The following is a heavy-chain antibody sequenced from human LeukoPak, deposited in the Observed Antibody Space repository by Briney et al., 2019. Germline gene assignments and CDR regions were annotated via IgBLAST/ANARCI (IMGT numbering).Heavy chain of an antibody. V-gene: IGHV4-34*01. CDR1: GGSFSGYQ. J-gene: IGHJ5*02. CDR3: ARTSIYYDSSGYRS. Sequence: WGTLSLTCAVYGGSFSGYQWSWIRQPPGKGLEWIGEINHSGGTNYNPSLKSRVNISVDTSKNQFSLKLSSVTAADTAVYYCARTSIYYDSSGYRSWGQGTLVTVSS. D-gene: IGHD3-22*01. CDR2: INHSGGT.